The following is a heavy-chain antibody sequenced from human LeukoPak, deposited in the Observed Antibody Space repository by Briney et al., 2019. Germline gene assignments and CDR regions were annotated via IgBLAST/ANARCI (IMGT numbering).Heavy chain of an antibody. D-gene: IGHD4-17*01. CDR2: IYYSGST. Sequence: LTCTXXGGSISSSSXYWGGIRQPPGKGGEWIGSIYYSGSTYDNQASKSRDTISENTAENQESLKLSSVTAADTAVYYCARRTVTVTHFDYWGQGTLVPVSS. V-gene: IGHV4-39*01. CDR3: ARRTVTVTHFDY. CDR1: GGSISSSSXY. J-gene: IGHJ4*02.